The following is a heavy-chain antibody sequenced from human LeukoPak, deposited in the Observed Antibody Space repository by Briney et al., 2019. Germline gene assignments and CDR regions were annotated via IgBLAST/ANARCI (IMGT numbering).Heavy chain of an antibody. CDR3: AKDGSAYGSGSYYNGGEEGSSGGYFDY. D-gene: IGHD3-10*01. V-gene: IGHV3-23*01. CDR2: ISGSGGST. Sequence: GGALRLSCAASGFTFSSYAMSWVRQAPGKGLEWVSAISGSGGSTYYADSVKGRFTISRDNSKNTLYLQMNSLRAEDTAVYYCAKDGSAYGSGSYYNGGEEGSSGGYFDYWGQGTLVTVSS. J-gene: IGHJ4*02. CDR1: GFTFSSYA.